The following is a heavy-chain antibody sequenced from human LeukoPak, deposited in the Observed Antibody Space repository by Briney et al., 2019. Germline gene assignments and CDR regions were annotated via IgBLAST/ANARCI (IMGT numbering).Heavy chain of an antibody. CDR3: AKDDYDTNAFDI. CDR1: GFTFDDYA. J-gene: IGHJ3*02. V-gene: IGHV3-9*01. D-gene: IGHD3-9*01. Sequence: SLRLSCAASGFTFDDYAMHWVRQAPGKGLEWVSGISWNSGSIGYADSVKGRFTISRDNAKNPLYLQMNSLRAEDTALYYCAKDDYDTNAFDIWGQGTMVTVSS. CDR2: ISWNSGSI.